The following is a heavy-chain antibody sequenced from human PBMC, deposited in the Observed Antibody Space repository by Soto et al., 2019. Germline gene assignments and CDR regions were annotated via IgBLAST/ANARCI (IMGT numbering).Heavy chain of an antibody. D-gene: IGHD2-15*01. Sequence: ASVKVSCKASGYTFTGYYMHWVRQAPGQGLEWMGWINPNSGGTNYAQKFQGWVTMTRDTSISTAYMELSRLRSDDTAVYYCARDSSQEHLVADMFDPWGQGTLVTVSS. V-gene: IGHV1-2*04. J-gene: IGHJ5*02. CDR3: ARDSSQEHLVADMFDP. CDR1: GYTFTGYY. CDR2: INPNSGGT.